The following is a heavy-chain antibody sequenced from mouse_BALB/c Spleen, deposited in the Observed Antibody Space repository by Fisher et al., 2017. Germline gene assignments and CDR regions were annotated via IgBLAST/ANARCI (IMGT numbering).Heavy chain of an antibody. J-gene: IGHJ4*01. Sequence: KFKGKATLTVDKSSSTAYMQLSSPTSEDSAVYYCARYYDYDDAMDYWGQGTSVTVSS. V-gene: IGHV1-69*02. D-gene: IGHD2-4*01. CDR3: ARYYDYDDAMDY.